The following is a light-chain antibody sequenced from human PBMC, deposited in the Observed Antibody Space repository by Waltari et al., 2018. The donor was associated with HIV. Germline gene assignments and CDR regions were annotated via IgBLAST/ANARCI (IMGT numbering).Light chain of an antibody. CDR2: DAS. J-gene: IGKJ5*01. CDR1: TSANTY. V-gene: IGKV3-11*01. Sequence: EIVLTQSPATLSLSPGERATLSCRASTSANTYLAWYQQKPGQAPSLLIYDASNRATGIPARFSGSGSGTDFTLTISSLEPEDFAVYYCQQRSNWPPEITFGQGTRLEIK. CDR3: QQRSNWPPEIT.